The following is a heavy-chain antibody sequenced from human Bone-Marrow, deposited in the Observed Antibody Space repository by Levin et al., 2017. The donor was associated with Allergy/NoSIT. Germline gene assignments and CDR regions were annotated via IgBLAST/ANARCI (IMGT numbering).Heavy chain of an antibody. CDR2: INSDSRYK. CDR1: GFTLGFSSYT. V-gene: IGHV3-21*01. J-gene: IGHJ4*02. D-gene: IGHD2-21*02. Sequence: GGSLRLSCEVSGFTLGFSSYTMNWVRQAPGKGLEWVSSINSDSRYKYYADSLKGRFTISRDNAKDSLYLQMNNLRAEDTAVYYCVRGDFGDWTDFDYWGQGTLVTVSS. CDR3: VRGDFGDWTDFDY.